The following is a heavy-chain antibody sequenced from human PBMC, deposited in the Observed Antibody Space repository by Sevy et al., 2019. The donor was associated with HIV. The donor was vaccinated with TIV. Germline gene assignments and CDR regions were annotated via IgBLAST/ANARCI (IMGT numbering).Heavy chain of an antibody. J-gene: IGHJ4*02. V-gene: IGHV3-33*01. Sequence: GGSLRLSCAASGFIFSNFGINWVRQAPGKGLEWVAIIWHDGTKKHYLESVKGRFTISRDNSKNTVYLQMNSLRVEDSGTYYCVRVTPDEDGTTLASWGLGTLVTVSS. CDR3: VRVTPDEDGTTLAS. CDR1: GFIFSNFG. CDR2: IWHDGTKK. D-gene: IGHD4-4*01.